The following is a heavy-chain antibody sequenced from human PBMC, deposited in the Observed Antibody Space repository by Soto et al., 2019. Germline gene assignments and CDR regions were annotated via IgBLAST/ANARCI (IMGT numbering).Heavy chain of an antibody. J-gene: IGHJ6*02. Sequence: QVQLVESGGGGVQPGRSLRLSCAASGFTFSSYGIHWVRQAPGKGLEWVAVISYDGRNKYYADSVKGRFAISRDNSRNTLYLQMSSLRSEDTAVYYCVKDGSSGWPYYYGLDVWGQVTTVTVSS. V-gene: IGHV3-30*18. CDR2: ISYDGRNK. CDR1: GFTFSSYG. D-gene: IGHD6-19*01. CDR3: VKDGSSGWPYYYGLDV.